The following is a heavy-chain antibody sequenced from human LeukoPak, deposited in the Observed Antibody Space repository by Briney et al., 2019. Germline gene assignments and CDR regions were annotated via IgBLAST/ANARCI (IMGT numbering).Heavy chain of an antibody. J-gene: IGHJ4*02. Sequence: AGVSLRLSCAASGFTVGSNYMGWVRQAPGKGLEWVSVIYPGGSTYYPDSVKGRFTISRDNSKNTLFLQMDSLRAEDTAVYFCARLAVAYFDSWGQGTLVSVSS. CDR3: ARLAVAYFDS. D-gene: IGHD6-19*01. CDR1: GFTVGSNY. CDR2: IYPGGST. V-gene: IGHV3-66*04.